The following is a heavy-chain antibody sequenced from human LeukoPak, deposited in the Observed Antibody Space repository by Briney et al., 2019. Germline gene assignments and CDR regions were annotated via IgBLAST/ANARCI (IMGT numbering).Heavy chain of an antibody. Sequence: GGSLRLSCAASGFTFSSYWMSWVRQAPGKGLEWVANIKQDGSEKYYVDSVKGRFTISRDNAKNSLYLQMNSLRAEDTAVYYCARGEDTYYYDSSGYDDYWGQGTLVTVSS. V-gene: IGHV3-7*01. CDR3: ARGEDTYYYDSSGYDDY. D-gene: IGHD3-22*01. CDR1: GFTFSSYW. CDR2: IKQDGSEK. J-gene: IGHJ4*02.